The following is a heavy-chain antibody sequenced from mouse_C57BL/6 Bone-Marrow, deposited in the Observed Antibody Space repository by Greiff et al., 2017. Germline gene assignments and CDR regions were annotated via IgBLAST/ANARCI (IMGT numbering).Heavy chain of an antibody. CDR1: GFSLTSYG. V-gene: IGHV2-3*01. J-gene: IGHJ1*03. CDR2: IWGDGST. Sequence: VQVVQSGPGLVAPSQSLSITCTVSGFSLTSYGVSWVRQPPGKGLEWLGVIWGDGSTNYHSAIISRLSISTDNSKSQVFLRLNSLQADDTATYYCAKPLVRGYFEVWGTGTTVTVAS. CDR3: AKPLVRGYFEV.